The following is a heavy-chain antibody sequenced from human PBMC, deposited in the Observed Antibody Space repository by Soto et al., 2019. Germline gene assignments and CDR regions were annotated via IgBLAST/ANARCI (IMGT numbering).Heavy chain of an antibody. J-gene: IGHJ5*02. CDR1: GCYVSSYY. CDR3: ARLSAGWLDP. CDR2: SGST. V-gene: IGHV4-59*02. Sequence: SETLSLTCTFSGCYVSSYYWSWIRQPPGKGLEWIGYSGSTNYNPSLKSRVTISVDTSKNQFSLNLSSVTAADTAVYYCARLSAGWLDPWGQGTLVTVSS. D-gene: IGHD6-19*01.